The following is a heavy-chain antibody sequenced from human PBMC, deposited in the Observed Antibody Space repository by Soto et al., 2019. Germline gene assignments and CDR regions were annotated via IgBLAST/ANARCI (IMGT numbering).Heavy chain of an antibody. D-gene: IGHD6-19*01. J-gene: IGHJ4*02. CDR2: IDPSDSYT. CDR1: GYSFISYW. CDR3: ARQMAVAGTWDFDY. V-gene: IGHV5-10-1*01. Sequence: LGESLKISCKGSGYSFISYWNSWVRQMPGKGLEWMGRIDPSDSYTNYSPPFQGHVTISADKSISTAYLQWSSLKASDTAMYYCARQMAVAGTWDFDYWGQGTLVTVSS.